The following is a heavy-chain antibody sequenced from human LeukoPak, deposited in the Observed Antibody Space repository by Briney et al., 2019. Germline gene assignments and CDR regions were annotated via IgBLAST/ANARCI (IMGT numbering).Heavy chain of an antibody. J-gene: IGHJ4*02. V-gene: IGHV1-2*02. D-gene: IGHD2-15*01. CDR3: ARVKGWRGPIDY. CDR2: INPNSGGT. Sequence: ASVTVSSRASGYTFTGYYMHWVRQAPGQGLEWMGWINPNSGGTNYAQKFLGRVTMTRDTSISTAYMELSRLRSDDTAVYYCARVKGWRGPIDYWGQGTLVTVSS. CDR1: GYTFTGYY.